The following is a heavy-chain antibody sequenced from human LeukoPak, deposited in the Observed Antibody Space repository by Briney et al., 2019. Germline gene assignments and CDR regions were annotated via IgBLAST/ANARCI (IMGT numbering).Heavy chain of an antibody. V-gene: IGHV3-74*01. J-gene: IGHJ4*02. CDR2: ISSDGSST. Sequence: GGSLRLSCAASGFTVSSYWMHWVRQPPGTGLVWVSRISSDGSSTAYADSVKGRFTISRDNATNTLYLQMNSLRAEDTAVYYCSRGGVDYWGQGTLVTVSS. CDR3: SRGGVDY. D-gene: IGHD3-10*01. CDR1: GFTVSSYW.